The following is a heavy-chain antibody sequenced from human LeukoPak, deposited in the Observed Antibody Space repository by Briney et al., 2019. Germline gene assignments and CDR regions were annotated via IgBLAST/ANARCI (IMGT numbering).Heavy chain of an antibody. CDR3: ARAGSGYGSGSYENVDWFDP. J-gene: IGHJ5*02. D-gene: IGHD3-10*01. CDR2: IYTSGST. CDR1: GGSISSGSYY. V-gene: IGHV4-61*02. Sequence: SETLSLTCTVSGGSISSGSYYWSWIRQPAGKGLEWIGRIYTSGSTNYNPSLKSRVTITVDTSKNQFSLKLSSVTAADTAVYYCARAGSGYGSGSYENVDWFDPWGQGTLVTVSS.